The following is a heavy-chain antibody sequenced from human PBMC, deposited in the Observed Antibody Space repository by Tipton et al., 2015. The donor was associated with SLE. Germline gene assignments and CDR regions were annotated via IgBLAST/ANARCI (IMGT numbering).Heavy chain of an antibody. J-gene: IGHJ4*02. V-gene: IGHV1-69-2*01. CDR2: VDPEDGET. D-gene: IGHD4-17*01. CDR3: ATMDEMTMVTGYFDY. CDR1: GYTFTSYY. Sequence: QSGPEVKKPGASVKVSCKASGYTFTSYYMHWVQQAPGKGLEWMGLVDPEDGETTYAEKFQGRVTITADTSTDTAYMELSSLRSEDTAVYYCATMDEMTMVTGYFDYWGQGTLVTVSS.